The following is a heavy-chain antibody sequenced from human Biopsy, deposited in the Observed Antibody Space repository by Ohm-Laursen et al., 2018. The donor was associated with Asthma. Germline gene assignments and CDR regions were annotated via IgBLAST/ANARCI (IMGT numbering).Heavy chain of an antibody. J-gene: IGHJ4*02. CDR3: ARDAPTGGYIDY. D-gene: IGHD7-27*01. CDR1: GFTVSTNG. V-gene: IGHV3-21*01. CDR2: ITSSSSYI. Sequence: SLRLSCTASGFTVSTNGMSWVRQAPGKGLEWVSSITSSSSYIFYADSVKGRFTISRDNPRNSLYLQMNSLRAEDTAVYYCARDAPTGGYIDYWGLGTLVTVSS.